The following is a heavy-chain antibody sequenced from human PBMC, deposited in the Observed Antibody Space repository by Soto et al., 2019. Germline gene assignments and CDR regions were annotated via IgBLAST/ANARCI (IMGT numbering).Heavy chain of an antibody. CDR1: GFRFSRSA. CDR2: ISGSGGRT. D-gene: IGHD5-18*01. V-gene: IGHV3-23*01. Sequence: GLSLRLSCAPSGFRFSRSAMSWVRHAPGNGLESVSAISGSGGRTYYAYSVCGWFTISCDDSTNTLYLLMNSLTAEDTDVYYCAKGVGDTARTYFEYWGQGTLVTVST. CDR3: AKGVGDTARTYFEY. J-gene: IGHJ4*02.